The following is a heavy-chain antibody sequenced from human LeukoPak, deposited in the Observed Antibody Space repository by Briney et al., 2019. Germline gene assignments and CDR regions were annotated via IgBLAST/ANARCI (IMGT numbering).Heavy chain of an antibody. V-gene: IGHV1-2*02. CDR2: IDSNSGDT. Sequence: SVKVSSKASGYTFTAYYIHWVRQAPGQGLEWMGWIDSNSGDTKYVEKFQGRVTMTRDTSFSTAYMALSSLRSDDTAMYYCARAMNSWFLLDLDYWGQGNLVTVSS. J-gene: IGHJ4*02. CDR3: ARAMNSWFLLDLDY. CDR1: GYTFTAYY. D-gene: IGHD3-22*01.